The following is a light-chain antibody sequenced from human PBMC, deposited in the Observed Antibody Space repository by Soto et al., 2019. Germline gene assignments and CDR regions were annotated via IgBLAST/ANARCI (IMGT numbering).Light chain of an antibody. V-gene: IGKV1-17*01. CDR2: AAS. J-gene: IGKJ5*01. CDR3: QQTDTLPST. Sequence: DIQMTQSPSSLSASVGDRVTITCRASQGIRNDLGWYQQKPGKAPKRLIYAASTLQSGVPSRFSGSGSRTDFTLTITSLQPEDIGTYYCQQTDTLPSTFGQGTRLEIK. CDR1: QGIRND.